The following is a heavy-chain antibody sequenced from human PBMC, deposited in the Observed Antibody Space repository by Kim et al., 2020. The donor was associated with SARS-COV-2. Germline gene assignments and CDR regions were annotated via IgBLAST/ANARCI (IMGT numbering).Heavy chain of an antibody. CDR2: IIPILGIA. D-gene: IGHD2-8*01. CDR1: GGTFSSYA. Sequence: SVKVSCKASGGTFSSYAISWVRQAPGQGLEWMGRIIPILGIANYAQKFQGRVTITADKPTSTAYMELSSLRSEDTAVYYCARVPRGMVYASAQKNYYYMDVWGKGTAVTVSS. CDR3: ARVPRGMVYASAQKNYYYMDV. V-gene: IGHV1-69*04. J-gene: IGHJ6*03.